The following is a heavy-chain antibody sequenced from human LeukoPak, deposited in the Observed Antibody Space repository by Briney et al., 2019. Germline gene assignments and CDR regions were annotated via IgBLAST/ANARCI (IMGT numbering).Heavy chain of an antibody. CDR2: IYYSGST. V-gene: IGHV4-59*01. D-gene: IGHD6-13*01. CDR1: GGSISSYY. CDR3: ARDSSSSWYWTEWGSGAFDI. Sequence: PSETLSLTCTVSGGSISSYYWSWIRQPPGKGLEWIGYIYYSGSTNYNPSLKSRVTISVDTSKNQFSLKLSSVTVADTAVYYCARDSSSSWYWTEWGSGAFDIWGQGTMVTVSS. J-gene: IGHJ3*02.